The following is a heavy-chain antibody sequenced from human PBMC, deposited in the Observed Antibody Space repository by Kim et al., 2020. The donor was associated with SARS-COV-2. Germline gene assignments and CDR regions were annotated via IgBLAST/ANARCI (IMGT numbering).Heavy chain of an antibody. V-gene: IGHV7-4-1*02. CDR2: INTNTGNP. Sequence: ASVKVSCKASGYTFSSNAMNWVRQAPGQGPEWMGWINTNTGNPTYAQGFAGRYVFSLDTSVNTAYLQINNLKAEDSAVYYCAAWRPPDSVYCSTSSCQVIYYFDYWGQGPLVTVSS. CDR3: AAWRPPDSVYCSTSSCQVIYYFDY. CDR1: GYTFSSNA. D-gene: IGHD2-2*01. J-gene: IGHJ4*02.